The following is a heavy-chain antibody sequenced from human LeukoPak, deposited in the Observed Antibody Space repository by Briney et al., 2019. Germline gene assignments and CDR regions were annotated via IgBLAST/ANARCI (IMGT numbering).Heavy chain of an antibody. V-gene: IGHV4-39*01. Sequence: PSETLSLTCTVSGGSISSSSYYWGWIRQPPGKGLEWIGSIYYSGSTYYNPSLKSRVTISVDASKNQFSLKLSSVTAADTAVYYCSKFYGSGSYYDYYYYGMDVWGQGTTVTVSS. J-gene: IGHJ6*02. D-gene: IGHD3-10*01. CDR1: GGSISSSSYY. CDR3: SKFYGSGSYYDYYYYGMDV. CDR2: IYYSGST.